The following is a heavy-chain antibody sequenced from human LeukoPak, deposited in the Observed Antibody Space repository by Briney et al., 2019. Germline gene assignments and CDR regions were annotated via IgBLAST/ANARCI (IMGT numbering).Heavy chain of an antibody. CDR3: TRDTGTTGEVKFDP. J-gene: IGHJ5*02. Sequence: SETLSLTCTVSGYSISSGYYWGWIRQPPGKGLEWIGSIYHSGSTYYNPSLKSRVTISVDTSKNQFSLKLSSVTAADTAVYYCTRDTGTTGEVKFDPWGQGTLVTVSS. D-gene: IGHD4-17*01. CDR1: GYSISSGYY. V-gene: IGHV4-38-2*02. CDR2: IYHSGST.